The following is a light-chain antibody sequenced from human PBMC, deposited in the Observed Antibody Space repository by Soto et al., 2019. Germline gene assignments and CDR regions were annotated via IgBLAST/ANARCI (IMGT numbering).Light chain of an antibody. V-gene: IGKV3-15*01. CDR2: GAS. CDR1: QSVSSN. Sequence: EILLTQFPGTLSVSPWERATPSARASQSVSSNLAWYQQKPGQAPRLLIYGASTRATGIPARFSGSGSGTEFTLTISSLQSEDFAVYSCQQYNNWPPTTFGQGTRLEIK. J-gene: IGKJ5*01. CDR3: QQYNNWPPTT.